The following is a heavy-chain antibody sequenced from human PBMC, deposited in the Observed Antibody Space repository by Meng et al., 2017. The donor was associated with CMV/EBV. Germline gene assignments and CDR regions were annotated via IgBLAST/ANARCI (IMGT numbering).Heavy chain of an antibody. J-gene: IGHJ4*02. CDR1: GGSISSYY. Sequence: SETLSPTCTVSGGSISSYYWSWSRQPPGKGLEWIGYIYYSGSTTYNPSLKSRFTISVDTSKTQCALKLSSVTAADTAVYYCAGQNVAAAAGTVFDYWGQGTLVTVSS. D-gene: IGHD6-13*01. CDR3: AGQNVAAAAGTVFDY. V-gene: IGHV4-59*01. CDR2: IYYSGST.